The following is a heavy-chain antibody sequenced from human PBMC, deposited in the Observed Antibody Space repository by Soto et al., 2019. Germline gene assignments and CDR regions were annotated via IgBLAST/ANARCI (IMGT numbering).Heavy chain of an antibody. J-gene: IGHJ4*02. CDR1: GFTFSSYA. Sequence: SLRLSCAASGFTFSSYAMSWVRQAPGKGLEWVSAISGSGGSTFYADSVKGRFTISRDNSKNTLYLQMNSLRVEDTAVYYCAASDSSGYPYYFDYWGQGTLVTVSS. CDR3: AASDSSGYPYYFDY. D-gene: IGHD3-22*01. V-gene: IGHV3-23*01. CDR2: ISGSGGST.